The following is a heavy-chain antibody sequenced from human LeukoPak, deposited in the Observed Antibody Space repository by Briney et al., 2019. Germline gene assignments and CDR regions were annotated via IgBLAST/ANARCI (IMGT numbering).Heavy chain of an antibody. CDR3: ARGSGKYGMDV. J-gene: IGHJ6*04. Sequence: SETLSLTCAVYGESFSGYYWSWIRQPPGKGLEWIGEINHSGSTNYNPSLKSRVTISVDTSKNQFSLKLSSVTAADTAVYYCARGSGKYGMDVWGKGTTVTVSS. CDR1: GESFSGYY. D-gene: IGHD3-10*01. CDR2: INHSGST. V-gene: IGHV4-34*01.